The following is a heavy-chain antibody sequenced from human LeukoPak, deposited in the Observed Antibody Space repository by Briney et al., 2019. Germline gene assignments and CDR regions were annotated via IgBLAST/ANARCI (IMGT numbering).Heavy chain of an antibody. CDR3: ARAEWYCSSTSCYI. CDR2: ISGSGGST. D-gene: IGHD2-2*02. CDR1: GFTFSSYA. Sequence: QPGGSLRLSCAASGFTFSSYAMSWVRQAPGKGLEWVSAISGSGGSTYYADSVKGRFTISRDNAKSSLYLQMNSLRAEDTAVYYCARAEWYCSSTSCYIWGQGTLVTVSS. J-gene: IGHJ4*02. V-gene: IGHV3-23*01.